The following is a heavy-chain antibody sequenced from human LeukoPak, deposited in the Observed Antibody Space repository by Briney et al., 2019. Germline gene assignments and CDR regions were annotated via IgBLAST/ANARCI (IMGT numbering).Heavy chain of an antibody. Sequence: GGSLRLSCAASGFTFSSYDINWVRLAPGKGLEWVSTISGSGGSTHYADSVKGRFTVSRDNSKTTLYLQMNSLRADDTAVYYCAKGGPTGSNYFDFWGQGTLVTVSS. CDR2: ISGSGGST. D-gene: IGHD1-26*01. J-gene: IGHJ4*02. V-gene: IGHV3-23*01. CDR1: GFTFSSYD. CDR3: AKGGPTGSNYFDF.